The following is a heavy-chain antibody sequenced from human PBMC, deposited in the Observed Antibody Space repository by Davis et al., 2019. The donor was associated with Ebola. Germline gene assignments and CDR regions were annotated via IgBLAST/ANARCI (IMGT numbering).Heavy chain of an antibody. J-gene: IGHJ4*02. Sequence: PGGSLRLSCAASGFTFSSYAMSWVRQAPGKGLEWVSAISGSGGSTYYADSVKGRFTISRDNSKNTLYLQMNSLRAEDTAVYYCAKDDPFISTVTIDYWAREPRSPSPQ. CDR1: GFTFSSYA. CDR2: ISGSGGST. V-gene: IGHV3-23*01. D-gene: IGHD4-17*01. CDR3: AKDDPFISTVTIDY.